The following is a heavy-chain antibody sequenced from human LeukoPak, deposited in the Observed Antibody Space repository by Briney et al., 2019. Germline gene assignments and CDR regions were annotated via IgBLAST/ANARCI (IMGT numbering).Heavy chain of an antibody. CDR3: ARVESYYYGSGSERDYFDY. CDR1: GGSFSGYY. V-gene: IGHV4-34*01. D-gene: IGHD3-10*01. Sequence: SETLSLTCAVYGGSFSGYYWSWIRQPPGKGLEWIGEINHSGSTNYNPSLKSRVTISVDTSKNQFSLKLSSVTAADTAVYYCARVESYYYGSGSERDYFDYWGQGTLATVSS. J-gene: IGHJ4*02. CDR2: INHSGST.